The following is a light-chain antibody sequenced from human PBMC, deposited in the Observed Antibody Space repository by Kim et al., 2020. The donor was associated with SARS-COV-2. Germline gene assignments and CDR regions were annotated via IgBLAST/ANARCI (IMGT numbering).Light chain of an antibody. CDR1: SLRSYY. CDR2: GKN. V-gene: IGLV3-19*01. J-gene: IGLJ3*02. Sequence: SSELTQDPAVSVALGQTVRITCQGDSLRSYYASWYQQKPGQAPVLVIYGKNNRPSGIPDRFSGSSSGNTASLTITGAQAEDEADYYCNSRDSSGNLWVFGGGTQLPVL. CDR3: NSRDSSGNLWV.